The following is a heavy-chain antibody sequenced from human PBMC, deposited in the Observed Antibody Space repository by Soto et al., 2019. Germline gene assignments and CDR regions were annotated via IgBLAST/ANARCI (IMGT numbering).Heavy chain of an antibody. CDR3: GRSIAAAGEFDY. D-gene: IGHD6-13*01. Sequence: ASVKVSCKASGYTFTSYGISWVRQAPGQGLEWMGWISAYNGNTNYAQKLQGRVTMTTDTSTSTAYRERRSLRSDDTAVYSCGRSIAAAGEFDYWGQETLVTVSS. CDR2: ISAYNGNT. J-gene: IGHJ4*02. V-gene: IGHV1-18*01. CDR1: GYTFTSYG.